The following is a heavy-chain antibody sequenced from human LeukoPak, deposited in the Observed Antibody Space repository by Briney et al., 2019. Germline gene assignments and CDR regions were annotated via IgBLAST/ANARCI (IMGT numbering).Heavy chain of an antibody. D-gene: IGHD3-10*01. J-gene: IGHJ4*02. CDR1: GFTVSTNC. CDR2: ISPTGLYI. CDR3: ARDAYASGSHDY. Sequence: GGSLRLSCAASGFTVSTNCMNWVRLAPGKGLEWVSSISPTGLYIYYADSVKGRFTVSRDNAKNSLFLQMNSLTAEDTAMYYCARDAYASGSHDYWGQGTLVTVSP. V-gene: IGHV3-21*01.